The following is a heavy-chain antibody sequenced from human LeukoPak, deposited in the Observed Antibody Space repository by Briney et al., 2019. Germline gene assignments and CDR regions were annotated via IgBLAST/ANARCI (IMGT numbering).Heavy chain of an antibody. Sequence: GGSLRLSCAASGFTFSSSAMSWVRQAPGKGLVWVSRINSDGSSTSYADSVKGRFTISRDNAKNTLYLQMNSLRAEDTAVYYCARVSVGFLEWLSPQIDYYGMDVWGQGTTVTVSS. CDR2: INSDGSST. CDR1: GFTFSSSA. J-gene: IGHJ6*02. D-gene: IGHD3-3*01. CDR3: ARVSVGFLEWLSPQIDYYGMDV. V-gene: IGHV3-74*01.